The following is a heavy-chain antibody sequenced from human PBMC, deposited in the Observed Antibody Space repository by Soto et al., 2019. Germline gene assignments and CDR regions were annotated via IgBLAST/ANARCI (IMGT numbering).Heavy chain of an antibody. CDR1: RDANTSKC. D-gene: IGHD3-3*01. V-gene: IGHV1-18*01. CDR2: ISAYNGNT. Sequence: APAKPSSKAPRDANTSKCRRSPQHDQKQGLEWMGWISAYNGNTNYAQKLQGRVTMTTDTSTSTAYMELRSLRSDDTAVYYCAREGFSILGVVPTDYYYSFTDVLVKGTTVIV. J-gene: IGHJ6*03. CDR3: AREGFSILGVVPTDYYYSFTDV.